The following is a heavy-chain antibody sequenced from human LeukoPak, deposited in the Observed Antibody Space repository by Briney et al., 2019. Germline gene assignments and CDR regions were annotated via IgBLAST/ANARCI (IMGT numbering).Heavy chain of an antibody. J-gene: IGHJ4*02. CDR3: ARAGARTTFPDY. CDR1: GFTFTSPA. Sequence: GTSVKVSFLSTGFTFTSPAVHWVRQARGQGLEWIGWIVVGSGNTNFAQKFHERVTMTTDRSTRTADMAQRDLRSDDAAVYFCARAGARTTFPDYWGQGTLVTVSS. CDR2: IVVGSGNT. D-gene: IGHD2/OR15-2a*01. V-gene: IGHV1-58*01.